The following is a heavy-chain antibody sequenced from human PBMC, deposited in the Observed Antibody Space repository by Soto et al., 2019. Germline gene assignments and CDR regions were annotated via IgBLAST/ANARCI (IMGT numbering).Heavy chain of an antibody. V-gene: IGHV4-39*01. CDR2: IFYDGYT. Sequence: QVQLQESGPGLVMPSETLSLTCTVSGDSISGSPYFWGWIRQPPGKRLEWIGSIFYDGYTLYTPSLQSRVTISVDKSKNQFSMKLTSVAAADTAIYFCARLQAAVPHYWGQGILVTVSS. CDR1: GDSISGSPYF. J-gene: IGHJ4*02. CDR3: ARLQAAVPHY. D-gene: IGHD6-13*01.